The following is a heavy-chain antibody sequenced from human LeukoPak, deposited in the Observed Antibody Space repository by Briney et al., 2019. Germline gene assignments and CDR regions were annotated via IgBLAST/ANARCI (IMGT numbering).Heavy chain of an antibody. Sequence: GGSLRLSCAASGSTFSSYWMSWVRQAPGKGLEWVANIKQDGSEKYYVDSVKGRFTISRDNAKNSLYLQMNSLRAEDTALYYCARDSTGYGYEEWNWGQGTLVTVSS. V-gene: IGHV3-7*01. CDR3: ARDSTGYGYEEWN. J-gene: IGHJ4*02. D-gene: IGHD5-18*01. CDR1: GSTFSSYW. CDR2: IKQDGSEK.